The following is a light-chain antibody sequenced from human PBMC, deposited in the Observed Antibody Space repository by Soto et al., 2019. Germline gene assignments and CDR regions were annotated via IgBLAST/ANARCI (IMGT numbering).Light chain of an antibody. Sequence: EIVLTQSPGTLSLSPGERATLSCRASQSVSSSYLAWYQQTPGQAPRLLIYDTSSRATGIPDRFSGSGSGTDFTLAISRLEPEDVAVYYCQQCGSSPSFGQGTKVELK. CDR3: QQCGSSPS. CDR1: QSVSSSY. CDR2: DTS. J-gene: IGKJ1*01. V-gene: IGKV3-20*01.